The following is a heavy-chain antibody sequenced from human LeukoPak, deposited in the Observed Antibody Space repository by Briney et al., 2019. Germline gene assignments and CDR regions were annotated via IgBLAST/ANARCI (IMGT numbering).Heavy chain of an antibody. CDR2: IYYSGST. V-gene: IGHV4-39*01. CDR3: ARLWQNWFDP. J-gene: IGHJ5*02. CDR1: GGSISSSSYY. Sequence: PSETLSLTCTVSGGSISSSSYYWGWIRQPPGKGLERIGSIYYSGSTYYNPSLKSRVTISVDTSKNQFSLKLSSVTAADTAVYYCARLWQNWFDPWGQGTLVTVSS.